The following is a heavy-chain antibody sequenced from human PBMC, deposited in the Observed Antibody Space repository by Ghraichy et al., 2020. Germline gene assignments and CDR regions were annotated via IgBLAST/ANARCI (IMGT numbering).Heavy chain of an antibody. D-gene: IGHD3-3*01. J-gene: IGHJ6*02. CDR2: ISYDGSNK. CDR3: AGGITIFGVVTPGMDV. Sequence: GESLNISCAASGFTFSSYAMHWVRQAPGKGLEWVAVISYDGSNKYYADSVKGRFTISRDNSKNTLYLQMNSLRAEDTAVYYCAGGITIFGVVTPGMDVWGQGTTVTVSS. V-gene: IGHV3-30*04. CDR1: GFTFSSYA.